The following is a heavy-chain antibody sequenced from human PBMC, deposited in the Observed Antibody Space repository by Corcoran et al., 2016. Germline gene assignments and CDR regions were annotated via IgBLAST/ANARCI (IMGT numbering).Heavy chain of an antibody. D-gene: IGHD6-13*01. CDR3: ARERQQLVLLLRYGMDV. Sequence: EVQLVESGGGLVKPGGSLRLSCAASGFTFSSYSMNWVRQAPGKGLEWVSSISSSSSYIYYAGSVKGRFTISRDNAKNSLYLQMNSLRAEDTAVYYCARERQQLVLLLRYGMDVWGQGTTVTGSS. J-gene: IGHJ6*02. V-gene: IGHV3-21*01. CDR1: GFTFSSYS. CDR2: ISSSSSYI.